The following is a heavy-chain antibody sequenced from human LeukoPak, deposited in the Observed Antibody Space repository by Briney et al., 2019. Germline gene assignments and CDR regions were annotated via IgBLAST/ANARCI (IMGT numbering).Heavy chain of an antibody. CDR1: GFPFDEHA. Sequence: GGSLRLSCAASGFPFDEHAMHWVRQAPGEGLEWVSGISYSSETIGYVDSVKGRFTISRDNVRKSLYLQMNSLRIEDTALYYCAKDRGGGSQLGDAYDVWGQGTMVSVSS. V-gene: IGHV3-9*01. CDR2: ISYSSETI. CDR3: AKDRGGGSQLGDAYDV. J-gene: IGHJ3*01. D-gene: IGHD5-24*01.